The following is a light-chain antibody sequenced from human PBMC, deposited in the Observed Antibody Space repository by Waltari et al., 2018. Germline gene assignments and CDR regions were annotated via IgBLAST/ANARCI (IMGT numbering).Light chain of an antibody. Sequence: EIVLTQSPASLSLSPGDRATLSCRASQRVGRTLAWYQQRPGQAPRLLIYDASSRATGIPDRLRGSGSGTDFSLTISRLEQEDFAVYDCQKDGTRPGTFGQGNKVEV. V-gene: IGKV3-20*01. CDR1: QRVGRT. J-gene: IGKJ1*01. CDR2: DAS. CDR3: QKDGTRPGT.